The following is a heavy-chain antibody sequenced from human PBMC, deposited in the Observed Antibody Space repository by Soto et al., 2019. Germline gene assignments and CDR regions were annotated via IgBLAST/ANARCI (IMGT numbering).Heavy chain of an antibody. V-gene: IGHV3-48*03. D-gene: IGHD6-19*01. J-gene: IGHJ5*02. CDR1: GFTFSSYE. CDR2: ISSSGSTI. Sequence: GGSLRLSCAASGFTFSSYEMNWVRQAPGKGLEWVSYISSSGSTIYYADSVKGRFTISRDNAKNSLYLQMNSLRAEDTAVYYCARSRRAVAGYNWFDPWGQGTLVTVSS. CDR3: ARSRRAVAGYNWFDP.